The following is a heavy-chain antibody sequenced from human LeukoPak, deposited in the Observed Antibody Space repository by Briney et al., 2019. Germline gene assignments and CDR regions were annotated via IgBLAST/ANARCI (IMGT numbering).Heavy chain of an antibody. CDR2: IRSKVYGGIT. V-gene: IGHV3-49*04. D-gene: IGHD2-2*01. CDR1: GFTFGDYA. CDR3: SSYCTSTSCYDY. Sequence: GGSLRLSCTPSGFTFGDYAMSWVRQAPGKGLEWVGFIRSKVYGGITEYAASVKGRFTISRDDSKSIAYLQMNSLKTEDTAVYYCSSYCTSTSCYDYWGQGTLVTVSS. J-gene: IGHJ4*02.